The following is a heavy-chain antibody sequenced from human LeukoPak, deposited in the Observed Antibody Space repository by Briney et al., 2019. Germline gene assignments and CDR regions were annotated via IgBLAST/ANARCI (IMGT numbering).Heavy chain of an antibody. CDR2: IYHSGST. J-gene: IGHJ4*02. CDR3: ARGGYSYGYLSPQFDY. Sequence: PSETLSLTCGVSGGSISSGGYSWSWIRQPPGKGLEWIGYIYHSGSTYYNPSLKSRVTISVDRSKNQFSLKLSSVTAADTAVYYCARGGYSYGYLSPQFDYWGQGTLVTVSS. V-gene: IGHV4-30-2*01. CDR1: GGSISSGGYS. D-gene: IGHD5-18*01.